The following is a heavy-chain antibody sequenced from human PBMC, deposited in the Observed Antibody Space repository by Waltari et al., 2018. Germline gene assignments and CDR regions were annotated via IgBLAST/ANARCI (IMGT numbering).Heavy chain of an antibody. Sequence: EVQLVESGGGLVQPGGSLRLSCAASGFTFSSYAMSWVRQAPGKGLEWVSAISGSGGSTYYADSVKGRFTISRDNSKNTLYLQMNSLRAEDTAVYYCAKGKGSGKDYYYYYMDVWGKGTTVTVSS. V-gene: IGHV3-23*04. J-gene: IGHJ6*03. CDR3: AKGKGSGKDYYYYYMDV. CDR1: GFTFSSYA. CDR2: ISGSGGST. D-gene: IGHD1-26*01.